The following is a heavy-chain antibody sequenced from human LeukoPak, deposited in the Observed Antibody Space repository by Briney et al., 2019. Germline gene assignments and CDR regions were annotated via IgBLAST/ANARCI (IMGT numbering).Heavy chain of an antibody. J-gene: IGHJ6*02. Sequence: GGSLRLSCATSGLTFSDAWMTWVRQSPGKGLEWIGRIKSNSHGGTTDYAASVKGRFTVSRDDSKEMVFLEMTSLKTEDTAVYYCTTDAPPTYYDILTGPRGSGYFSYGVDVWGQGTTVTVAS. CDR2: IKSNSHGGTT. CDR3: TTDAPPTYYDILTGPRGSGYFSYGVDV. CDR1: GLTFSDAW. D-gene: IGHD3-9*01. V-gene: IGHV3-15*01.